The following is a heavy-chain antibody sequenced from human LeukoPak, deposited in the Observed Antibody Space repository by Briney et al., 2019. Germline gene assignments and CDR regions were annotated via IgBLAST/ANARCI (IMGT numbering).Heavy chain of an antibody. CDR2: IIPIFGTA. CDR3: AISSSFDPDAFDI. CDR1: GGTFSSYA. V-gene: IGHV1-69*05. Sequence: GATVKVSCKASGGTFSSYAISWVRQAPGQGLEWMGGIIPIFGTANYAQKFQGRVTITTDESTSTAYMELSSLRSEDTAVYYCAISSSFDPDAFDIWGQGTMVTVSS. J-gene: IGHJ3*02. D-gene: IGHD6-6*01.